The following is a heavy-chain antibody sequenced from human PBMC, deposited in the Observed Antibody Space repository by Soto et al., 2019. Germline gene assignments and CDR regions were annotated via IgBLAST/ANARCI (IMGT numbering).Heavy chain of an antibody. D-gene: IGHD2-15*01. Sequence: GGSLRLSCADSGFSFSRYWMHWVRQVPGKGLVWVSRINENGRTTTYADSVRGRFTIFRDNAKSTLYLQMNSLRAEDTAVYYCTRDLSGPEDHWGQGTLVTVSS. J-gene: IGHJ4*02. CDR1: GFSFSRYW. CDR2: INENGRTT. CDR3: TRDLSGPEDH. V-gene: IGHV3-74*01.